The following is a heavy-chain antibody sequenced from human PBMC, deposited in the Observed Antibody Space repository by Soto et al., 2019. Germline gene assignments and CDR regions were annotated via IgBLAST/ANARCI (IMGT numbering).Heavy chain of an antibody. J-gene: IGHJ6*02. CDR3: ARPREAGKNYYGVDV. Sequence: PGESLKISCKCSGYSFTSYWIGWVRQMPGKGLEWMGIIYPGDSDTRYSPSFQGQVTISADKSISTAYLQWSSLKASDTAMYYCARPREAGKNYYGVDVWGQGTTVTVSS. V-gene: IGHV5-51*01. D-gene: IGHD6-19*01. CDR2: IYPGDSDT. CDR1: GYSFTSYW.